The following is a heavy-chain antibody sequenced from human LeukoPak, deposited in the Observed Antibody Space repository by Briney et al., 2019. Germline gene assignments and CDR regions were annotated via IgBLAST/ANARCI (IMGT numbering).Heavy chain of an antibody. D-gene: IGHD6-19*01. J-gene: IGHJ4*02. CDR1: GFTLSSYN. Sequence: PGGSLRLSCATSGFTLSSYNMNRVRQAPGKGLEWVSYISSRGSSIQYADSVKGRFTISRDNAKNSLYLQMDSLRDDDTAVYYCARTYNSGWYFDYWGQGTLVTVSS. CDR3: ARTYNSGWYFDY. CDR2: ISSRGSSI. V-gene: IGHV3-48*02.